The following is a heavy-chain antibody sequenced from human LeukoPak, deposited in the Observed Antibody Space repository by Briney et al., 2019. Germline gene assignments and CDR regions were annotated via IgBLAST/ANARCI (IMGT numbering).Heavy chain of an antibody. Sequence: SETLSLTCAVYGGSFSGYYWSWIRQPPGKGLEWIGEINHSGSTNYNPSLKSRVTISVDTSKNQFSLKLSSVTAADTAVYYCARNIVVGGYYYYYMDVWGKGATVTVSS. D-gene: IGHD2-2*01. CDR1: GGSFSGYY. CDR2: INHSGST. V-gene: IGHV4-34*01. CDR3: ARNIVVGGYYYYYMDV. J-gene: IGHJ6*03.